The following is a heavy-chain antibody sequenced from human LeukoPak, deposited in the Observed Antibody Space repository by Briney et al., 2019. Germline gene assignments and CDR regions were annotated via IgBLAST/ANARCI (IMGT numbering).Heavy chain of an antibody. CDR3: AKDWSG. Sequence: GGSLRLSCAASGFTFSYYGMHWVRQAPGKGLEWVAFIHYDGSNKYYADSVKGRFTISRDNSKNTLYLQMNSLRAEDTAVYYCAKDWSGWGQGTLVTVSS. V-gene: IGHV3-30*02. CDR1: GFTFSYYG. J-gene: IGHJ4*02. D-gene: IGHD3-3*01. CDR2: IHYDGSNK.